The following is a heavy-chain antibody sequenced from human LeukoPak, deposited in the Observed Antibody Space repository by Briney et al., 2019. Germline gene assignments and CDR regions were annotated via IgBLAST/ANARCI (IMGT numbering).Heavy chain of an antibody. CDR3: ARGGGSGEDYYYYYGMDV. Sequence: PSETLSLTCAVYGGSFSGYYWSWIRQPPGKGLEWIGEINHSGSTNYNPSLKSRVTISVDTSKNQFSLKLSSVTAADTAVYYCARGGGSGEDYYYYYGMDVWGQGTTVTVSS. D-gene: IGHD2-15*01. CDR2: INHSGST. J-gene: IGHJ6*02. CDR1: GGSFSGYY. V-gene: IGHV4-34*01.